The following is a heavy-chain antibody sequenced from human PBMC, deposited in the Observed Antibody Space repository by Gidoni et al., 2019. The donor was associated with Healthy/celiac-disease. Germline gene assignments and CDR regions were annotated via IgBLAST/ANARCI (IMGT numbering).Heavy chain of an antibody. D-gene: IGHD3-16*01. Sequence: QVQLVESGGGVVQPGRSLRLSCAASGFTFRSYAMHWVRQAPGTGLEWVAVIAYDGSNKYYADSVKGRFTISRDNSKNTLYLQMNSLRAEDTAVYYCARDLASYDYGYYGMDVWGQGTTVTVSS. CDR2: IAYDGSNK. CDR1: GFTFRSYA. CDR3: ARDLASYDYGYYGMDV. V-gene: IGHV3-30*01. J-gene: IGHJ6*02.